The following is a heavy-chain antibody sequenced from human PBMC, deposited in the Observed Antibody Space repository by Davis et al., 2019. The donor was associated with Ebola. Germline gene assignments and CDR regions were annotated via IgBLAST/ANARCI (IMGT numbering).Heavy chain of an antibody. Sequence: SETLSLTCTVSGGSISSSSYYWGWIRQPPGKGLEWFGSIYYSGSTYYNPSLKSRVTISVDTSKNQFSLKLSSVTAADTAVYYCARGGAVAGPWGQGTLVTVSS. CDR1: GGSISSSSYY. CDR2: IYYSGST. D-gene: IGHD6-19*01. CDR3: ARGGAVAGP. J-gene: IGHJ5*02. V-gene: IGHV4-39*07.